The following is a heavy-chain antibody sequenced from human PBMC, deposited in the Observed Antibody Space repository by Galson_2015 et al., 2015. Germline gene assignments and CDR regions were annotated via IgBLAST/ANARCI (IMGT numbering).Heavy chain of an antibody. J-gene: IGHJ4*02. CDR1: GFTVSSNY. CDR2: ICSGGST. D-gene: IGHD1-1*01. V-gene: IGHV3-66*01. CDR3: ARETSTGGQLDRGGVSY. Sequence: SLRLSCAASGFTVSSNYMSWVRQAPGKGLEWVSVICSGGSTSYEASVKSSFTISRDNYNKALYLQMNNPRADDKAVYYWARETSTGGQLDRGGVSYWGQGTLVTVSS.